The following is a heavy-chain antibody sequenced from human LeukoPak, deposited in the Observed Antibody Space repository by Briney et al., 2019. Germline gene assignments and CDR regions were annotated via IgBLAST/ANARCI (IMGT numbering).Heavy chain of an antibody. Sequence: ASVKDSCQTSGYSFPAHYVHWLRPAPGQGLEWMGWINPRNGDTKYGQKSQGRVTMTRDTSINTAYMELSRLRSDDTAVYFCARETSGRFLEWLPLDSWGQGTLVTVSS. CDR2: INPRNGDT. V-gene: IGHV1-2*02. J-gene: IGHJ5*01. CDR3: ARETSGRFLEWLPLDS. CDR1: GYSFPAHY. D-gene: IGHD3-3*01.